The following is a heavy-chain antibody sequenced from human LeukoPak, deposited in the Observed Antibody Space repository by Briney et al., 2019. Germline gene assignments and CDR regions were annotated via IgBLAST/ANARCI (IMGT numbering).Heavy chain of an antibody. CDR1: GYTFTGYN. CDR3: ARDSGERGSGSYLIAY. Sequence: ASVKVSCKASGYTFTGYNMHWVRHAPGQGLEWMGWINPSSGGTNYAQTFQGRVTMTRDTSISTPYVELSRLRSDDTAVYYCARDSGERGSGSYLIAYWGQGTLVTVSS. CDR2: INPSSGGT. D-gene: IGHD3-10*01. J-gene: IGHJ4*02. V-gene: IGHV1-2*02.